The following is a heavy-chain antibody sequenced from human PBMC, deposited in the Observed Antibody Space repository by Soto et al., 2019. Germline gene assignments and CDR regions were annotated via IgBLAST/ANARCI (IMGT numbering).Heavy chain of an antibody. J-gene: IGHJ4*02. CDR2: IYHSGST. Sequence: QVQLQESGPGLVKPSGTLSLTCAVSGGSISSSNWWSWVRQPPGKGLEWNGEIYHSGSTNYNPSLKSRVTTSVDKSKNQFSLKLSSVSAADTAVYYCARVSSGWLRHFDYGGQGTLVNVSS. CDR3: ARVSSGWLRHFDY. V-gene: IGHV4-4*02. CDR1: GGSISSSNW. D-gene: IGHD5-12*01.